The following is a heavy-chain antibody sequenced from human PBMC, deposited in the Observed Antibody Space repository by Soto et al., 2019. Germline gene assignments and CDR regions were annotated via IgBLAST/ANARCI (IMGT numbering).Heavy chain of an antibody. J-gene: IGHJ4*02. Sequence: PGGSLRLSCAASGFTFSSYAMSWVRQAPGKGLEWVSAVGGSGTITYDADSVKGRFTISRDKSKNTLYLQMNSLRADDTAVYYCAKSLSASPNYFFDSWGQGTLVTVSS. CDR2: VGGSGTIT. CDR3: AKSLSASPNYFFDS. V-gene: IGHV3-23*01. D-gene: IGHD1-1*01. CDR1: GFTFSSYA.